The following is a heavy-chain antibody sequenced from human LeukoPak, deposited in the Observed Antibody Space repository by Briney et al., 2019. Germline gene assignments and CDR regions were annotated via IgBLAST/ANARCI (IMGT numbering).Heavy chain of an antibody. CDR1: GGTFSSYA. CDR2: IIPIFGTA. J-gene: IGHJ6*03. D-gene: IGHD2-2*01. Sequence: SVKVSCKASGGTFSSYAISWVRQAPGQGLEWMGGIIPIFGTANYAQKFQGRVTITADESTSTAYMELSSLRSGDTAVYYCARGPRGFYCSSTSCYGRNYYYYYMDVWGKGTTVTISS. V-gene: IGHV1-69*13. CDR3: ARGPRGFYCSSTSCYGRNYYYYYMDV.